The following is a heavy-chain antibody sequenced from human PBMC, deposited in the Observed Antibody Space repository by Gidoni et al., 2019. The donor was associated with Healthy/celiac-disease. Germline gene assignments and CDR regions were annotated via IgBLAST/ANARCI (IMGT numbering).Heavy chain of an antibody. CDR1: GFTFSSDA. Sequence: EVQLLASGGGLVQPGGSLRLSCAASGFTFSSDAMSWVRQAPGKGLEWVSAISGSGGSTYYADSVKGRFTISRDNSKNTLYLQMNSLRAEDTAVYYCAKDRDRRGRTLELDYWGQGTLVTVSS. CDR2: ISGSGGST. D-gene: IGHD2-21*02. CDR3: AKDRDRRGRTLELDY. V-gene: IGHV3-23*01. J-gene: IGHJ4*02.